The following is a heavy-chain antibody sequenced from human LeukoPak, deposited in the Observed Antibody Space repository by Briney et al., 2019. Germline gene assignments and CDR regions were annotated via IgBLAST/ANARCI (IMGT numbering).Heavy chain of an antibody. V-gene: IGHV3-9*01. Sequence: GRSLRLSCAASGFTFDDYAMHWVRQAPGKGLEWISGISWNSGSIGYADSVKGRFTISRDNAKNSLYLQMNNLRAEDTALYYCAKAKIAAVGTWGAGFDYWGQGNLVTVSS. J-gene: IGHJ4*02. CDR2: ISWNSGSI. CDR1: GFTFDDYA. D-gene: IGHD6-25*01. CDR3: AKAKIAAVGTWGAGFDY.